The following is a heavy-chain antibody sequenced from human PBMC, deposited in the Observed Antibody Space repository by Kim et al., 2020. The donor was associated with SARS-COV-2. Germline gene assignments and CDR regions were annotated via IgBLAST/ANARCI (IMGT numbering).Heavy chain of an antibody. CDR1: GGTFSSYA. J-gene: IGHJ6*02. CDR3: ARSSQRGRVWFGELNYYYYGMDV. V-gene: IGHV1-69*13. Sequence: SVKVSCKASGGTFSSYAISWVRQAPGQGLEWMGGIIPIFGTANYAQKFQGRVTITADESTSTAYMELSSLRSEDTAVYYCARSSQRGRVWFGELNYYYYGMDVWGQGTTVTVSS. D-gene: IGHD3-10*01. CDR2: IIPIFGTA.